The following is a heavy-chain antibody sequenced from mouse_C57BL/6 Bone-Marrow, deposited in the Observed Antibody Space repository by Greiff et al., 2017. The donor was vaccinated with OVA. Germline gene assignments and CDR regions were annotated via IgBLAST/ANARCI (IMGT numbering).Heavy chain of an antibody. CDR2: IDPETGGP. J-gene: IGHJ4*01. D-gene: IGHD2-1*01. CDR1: GFKIKDDY. CDR3: TTYGNYDAMDY. V-gene: IGHV14-4*01. Sequence: VQLQQSGAELVRPGASVKLSCKASGFKIKDDYMPWVKQRPEQGLALIGWIDPETGGPEYASQFHGKATITADTSSKAAYLQLSSLTSEDTAVYYCTTYGNYDAMDYWGQGTSGTVSS.